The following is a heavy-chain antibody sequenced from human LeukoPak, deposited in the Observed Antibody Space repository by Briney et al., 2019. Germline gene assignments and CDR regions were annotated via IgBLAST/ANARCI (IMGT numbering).Heavy chain of an antibody. CDR1: GFTFSSYW. Sequence: GGSLRLSCAASGFTFSSYWMSWVRQAPGKGLEWVANIKQDGSEKYYVDSVKGRFTISRDNAKNSLYLQMISLRAEDTAVYYCAKRVDSSGYGRCFDYWGQGTLVTVSS. CDR3: AKRVDSSGYGRCFDY. J-gene: IGHJ4*02. D-gene: IGHD3-22*01. CDR2: IKQDGSEK. V-gene: IGHV3-7*03.